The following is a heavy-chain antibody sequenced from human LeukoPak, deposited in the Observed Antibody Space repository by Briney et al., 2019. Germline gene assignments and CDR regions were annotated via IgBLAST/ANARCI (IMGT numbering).Heavy chain of an antibody. CDR2: ISAYNGNT. CDR3: ARVPQNYYDSSGYYYEDAFDI. V-gene: IGHV1-18*01. Sequence: ASVKVSCKASGYTFTSYGISWVRQAPGQGLEWMGWISAYNGNTNYAQKLQGRVTMTTDTSTSTAYMELRSLRSDDTAVYYCARVPQNYYDSSGYYYEDAFDIWGQGTMVTVSS. CDR1: GYTFTSYG. J-gene: IGHJ3*02. D-gene: IGHD3-22*01.